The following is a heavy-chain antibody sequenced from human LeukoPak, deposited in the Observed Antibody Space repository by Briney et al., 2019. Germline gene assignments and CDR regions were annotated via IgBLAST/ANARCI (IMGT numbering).Heavy chain of an antibody. D-gene: IGHD4-17*01. V-gene: IGHV3-15*07. CDR3: TPGGKDYVH. Sequence: GGSLRLSCAAYGFSFSNTWMNWIRLAPGKGLEWVGRVKSKSDGGTAEYAAPVKGRFTISRGDSKSTLYVEMSSLKIEDTALYYCTPGGKDYVHWGQGTLVTVSS. CDR1: GFSFSNTW. CDR2: VKSKSDGGTA. J-gene: IGHJ4*02.